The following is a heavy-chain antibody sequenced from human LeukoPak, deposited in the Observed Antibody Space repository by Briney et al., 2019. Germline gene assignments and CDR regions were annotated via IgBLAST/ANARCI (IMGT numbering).Heavy chain of an antibody. Sequence: GGSLRLSCAASGFTFSSYWMTWVRQAPGKGLEWVANIKKDGSEKYYVESLKGRFTISRDNVKNSLYLQLNSLSAEDTAVYYCARDLQDGVPTGYWGQGTLVTVSS. V-gene: IGHV3-7*01. CDR3: ARDLQDGVPTGY. D-gene: IGHD4-17*01. CDR2: IKKDGSEK. J-gene: IGHJ4*02. CDR1: GFTFSSYW.